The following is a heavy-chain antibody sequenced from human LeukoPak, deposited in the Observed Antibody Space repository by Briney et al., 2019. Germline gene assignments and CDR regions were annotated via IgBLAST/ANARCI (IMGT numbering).Heavy chain of an antibody. D-gene: IGHD1-26*01. J-gene: IGHJ4*02. CDR3: ARSPSVVGAKPPSDY. CDR1: GYTFTGYY. V-gene: IGHV1-2*06. Sequence: ASVKVSCKASGYTFTGYYMHWVRQAPGQGLEWMGRINPNSGGTNYAQKFQCRVTMTRDTSISTAYMELSRLRSDDTAVYYCARSPSVVGAKPPSDYWGQGTLVTVSS. CDR2: INPNSGGT.